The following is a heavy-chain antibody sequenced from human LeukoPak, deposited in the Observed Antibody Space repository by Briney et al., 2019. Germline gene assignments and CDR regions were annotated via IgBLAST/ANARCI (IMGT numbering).Heavy chain of an antibody. Sequence: PGASLRLSCAASGFTFSSYAMNWVRQAPGKGLEWVSSISGTGGTTYYADSVKGRFTISIDKSKNTLYLQLNSLRAGDTAVYYCANLGICRRRGANCDFYCWGKGTLVSVST. D-gene: IGHD3-10*01. J-gene: IGHJ4*02. CDR3: ANLGICRRRGANCDFYC. CDR1: GFTFSSYA. CDR2: ISGTGGTT. V-gene: IGHV3-23*01.